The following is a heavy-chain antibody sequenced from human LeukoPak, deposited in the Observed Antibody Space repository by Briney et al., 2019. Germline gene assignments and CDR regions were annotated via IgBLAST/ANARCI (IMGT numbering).Heavy chain of an antibody. V-gene: IGHV5-51*01. CDR1: GYSFLNYW. CDR3: ARRDGGGLGNALDI. D-gene: IGHD7-27*01. CDR2: IYPGDSIT. Sequence: GESLKICCKASGYSFLNYWISWVRPMPGKGLEWMGIIYPGDSITIYSPTCQGQVTMSVDKSVSTAYLQWSSLKASDTAIYYCARRDGGGLGNALDIWGQGTMVTVSS. J-gene: IGHJ3*02.